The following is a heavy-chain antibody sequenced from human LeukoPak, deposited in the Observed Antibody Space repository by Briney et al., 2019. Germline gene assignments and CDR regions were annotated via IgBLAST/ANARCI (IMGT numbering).Heavy chain of an antibody. CDR3: AKVSAVADYFDY. CDR1: GLTFSSYG. D-gene: IGHD6-19*01. CDR2: ISGSGGST. V-gene: IGHV3-23*01. J-gene: IGHJ4*02. Sequence: PGRSLRLSCAASGLTFSSYGMHWVRQAPGKGLEWVSAISGSGGSTYYADSVKGRFTISRDNSKNTLYLQMNSLRAEDTAVYYCAKVSAVADYFDYWGQGTLVTVSS.